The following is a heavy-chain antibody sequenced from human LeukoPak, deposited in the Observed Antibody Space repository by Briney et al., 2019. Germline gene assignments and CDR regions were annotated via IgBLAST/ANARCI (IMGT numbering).Heavy chain of an antibody. D-gene: IGHD3-16*01. CDR3: ASFRWGVGFEY. V-gene: IGHV4-34*01. CDR1: GGSFSGYY. CDR2: INHGGST. J-gene: IGHJ4*02. Sequence: SETLPLTCAVYGGSFSGYYWSCIRQPPGKGLEWIGEINHGGSTNYNPSLKSRLTISVDTSKNQFSLKLNSVTAADTAVYYCASFRWGVGFEYWGQGTLVTVSS.